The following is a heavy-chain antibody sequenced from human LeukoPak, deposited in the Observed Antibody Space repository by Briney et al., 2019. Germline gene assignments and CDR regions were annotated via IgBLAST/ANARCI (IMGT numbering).Heavy chain of an antibody. V-gene: IGHV3-53*01. D-gene: IGHD1-26*01. Sequence: GGSLRLSCAASDFTVSSNSMSWVRQAPGKGLEWVSATYSSGSTHYADSVKGRFTISRDSSKNTLYLQMNSLRAEDTAVYYCATESYGGAWGQGTLVTVSS. CDR3: ATESYGGA. J-gene: IGHJ4*02. CDR1: DFTVSSNS. CDR2: TYSSGST.